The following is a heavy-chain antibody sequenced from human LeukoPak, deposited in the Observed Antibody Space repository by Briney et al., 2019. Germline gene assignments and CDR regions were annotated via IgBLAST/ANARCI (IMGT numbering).Heavy chain of an antibody. Sequence: ATVKVSCKASGYTFTGYYMHWVRQAPGQGLEWMGWINPNSGGTNYAQKVQGRVTMTRDTSISTAYMELSRLRSDDTAVYYCARGAAHNYFDYWGQGTLVTVSS. CDR3: ARGAAHNYFDY. D-gene: IGHD6-6*01. CDR1: GYTFTGYY. J-gene: IGHJ4*02. CDR2: INPNSGGT. V-gene: IGHV1-2*02.